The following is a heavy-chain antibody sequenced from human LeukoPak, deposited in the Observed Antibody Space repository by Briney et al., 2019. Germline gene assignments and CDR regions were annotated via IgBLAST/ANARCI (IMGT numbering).Heavy chain of an antibody. Sequence: SETLSLTCAVSGYSISSGYYWGWIRQPPGKGLEWIGSIYHSGSTYYNPSLKSRVTISVDTSKNQFSLKLSSVAAADTAVYYCARHSPLIVVVPAASNAFDIWGQGTMVTVSS. CDR1: GYSISSGYY. V-gene: IGHV4-38-2*01. CDR2: IYHSGST. J-gene: IGHJ3*02. D-gene: IGHD2-2*01. CDR3: ARHSPLIVVVPAASNAFDI.